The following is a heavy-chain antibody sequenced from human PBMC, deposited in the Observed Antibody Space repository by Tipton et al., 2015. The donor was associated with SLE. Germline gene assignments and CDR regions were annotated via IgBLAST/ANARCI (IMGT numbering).Heavy chain of an antibody. V-gene: IGHV4-59*12. CDR1: GGSISNYY. J-gene: IGHJ4*02. D-gene: IGHD6-13*01. Sequence: LRLSCTVSGGSISNYYWSWIRQPPGKGLEWIGYISYSETTNYNPSLKSRVTISVDTSKNQFSLKLSSVTAADAAIYYCAGAVGTAAGLRDYWGQGTLVTVSS. CDR3: AGAVGTAAGLRDY. CDR2: ISYSETT.